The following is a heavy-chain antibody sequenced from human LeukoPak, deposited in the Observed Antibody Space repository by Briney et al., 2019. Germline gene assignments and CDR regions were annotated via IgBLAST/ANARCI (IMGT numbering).Heavy chain of an antibody. Sequence: PGGSLRLSCAVSGFTFDDYAMHWVRQAPGKGLEWVSGISWNSGSIGYADSVKGRFTISRDNAKNSLYLQMNSLRAEDTALYYRAPVVVVAATPVVSWGQGTLVTVSS. CDR2: ISWNSGSI. CDR1: GFTFDDYA. CDR3: APVVVVAATPVVS. J-gene: IGHJ4*02. D-gene: IGHD2-15*01. V-gene: IGHV3-9*01.